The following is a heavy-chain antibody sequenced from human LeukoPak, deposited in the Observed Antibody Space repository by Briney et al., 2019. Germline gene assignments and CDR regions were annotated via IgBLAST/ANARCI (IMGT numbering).Heavy chain of an antibody. J-gene: IGHJ3*01. CDR3: ARVWWAEVGTRDDAFDF. CDR1: GGSISSSNR. Sequence: SGTLSLTCAVSGGSISSSNRWSWVRQPPGKGREWIGKIYHIGGTNSTPSLKSRVTISVDKSKNQFSLKLTAVTAADTAGYFCARVWWAEVGTRDDAFDFWGQGTMVTVSS. D-gene: IGHD4/OR15-4a*01. V-gene: IGHV4-4*02. CDR2: IYHIGGT.